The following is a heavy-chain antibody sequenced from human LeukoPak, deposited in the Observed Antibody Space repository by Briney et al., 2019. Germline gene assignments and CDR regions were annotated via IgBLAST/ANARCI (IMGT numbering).Heavy chain of an antibody. Sequence: GGSLRLSCAASGFTFSSYSMNWVRQAPGKGLEWVSSISSSSSYIYYADSVKGRFTISRDNAKNSLYLQMNSLRAEDTAVYCCASSVVVVAATGVWGPGTLVSVAS. CDR1: GFTFSSYS. J-gene: IGHJ4*02. CDR3: ASSVVVVAATGV. V-gene: IGHV3-21*01. D-gene: IGHD2-15*01. CDR2: ISSSSSYI.